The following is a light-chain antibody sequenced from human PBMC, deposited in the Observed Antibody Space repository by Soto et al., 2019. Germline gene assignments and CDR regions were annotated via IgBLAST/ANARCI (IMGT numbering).Light chain of an antibody. Sequence: DIQMTQSPSTLSASVGHRVTITCRASQSISSWLAWYQQKPGKAPKLLIYDASSLESGVPSRFSGSGSGTEFTLTISSLQPDDFATYYCQQYNSYPWTFGQGTKVDNK. J-gene: IGKJ1*01. V-gene: IGKV1-5*01. CDR1: QSISSW. CDR2: DAS. CDR3: QQYNSYPWT.